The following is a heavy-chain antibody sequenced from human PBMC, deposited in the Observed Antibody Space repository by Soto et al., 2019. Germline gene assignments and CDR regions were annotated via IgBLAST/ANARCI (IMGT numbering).Heavy chain of an antibody. Sequence: QVQLVQSGAEVRKPGSSVKVSCKASGGTFSNSAITWVRQAPGQGLEWVGGIIAIFGSTNYARKFQGRVTITADESTSTASMELSSLTSEDTAVYYCARDGDLRSDFWSGPLGGGWFDPWGQGTLVTVSS. CDR3: ARDGDLRSDFWSGPLGGGWFDP. D-gene: IGHD3-3*01. CDR2: IIAIFGST. V-gene: IGHV1-69*12. CDR1: GGTFSNSA. J-gene: IGHJ5*02.